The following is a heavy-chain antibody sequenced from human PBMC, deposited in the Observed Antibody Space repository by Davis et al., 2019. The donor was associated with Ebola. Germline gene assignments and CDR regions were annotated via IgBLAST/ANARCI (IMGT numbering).Heavy chain of an antibody. D-gene: IGHD1-1*01. CDR1: GGSFSGYS. J-gene: IGHJ4*02. V-gene: IGHV4-34*01. CDR3: ARRGPELETGY. Sequence: PSETLSLTCAVYGGSFSGYSWNWIRQPPGKGLEWIGEINHSGSTNYNPSLKSRVTISVDTSKKQFSLKLSSVTAADTAVYYCARRGPELETGYWGQGTLVTVSS. CDR2: INHSGST.